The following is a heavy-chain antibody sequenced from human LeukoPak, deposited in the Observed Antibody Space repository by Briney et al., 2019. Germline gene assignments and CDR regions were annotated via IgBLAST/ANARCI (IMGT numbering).Heavy chain of an antibody. Sequence: GGSLRLSCAASGFTFSSYEMNWVRQAPGKGLEWVSSISSSSSYIYYADSVKGRFTISRDNAKNSLYLQMNSLRAEDTAVYYCARDRGSSTGLDYWGQGTLVTVSS. J-gene: IGHJ4*02. CDR1: GFTFSSYE. CDR2: ISSSSSYI. D-gene: IGHD6-13*01. V-gene: IGHV3-21*01. CDR3: ARDRGSSTGLDY.